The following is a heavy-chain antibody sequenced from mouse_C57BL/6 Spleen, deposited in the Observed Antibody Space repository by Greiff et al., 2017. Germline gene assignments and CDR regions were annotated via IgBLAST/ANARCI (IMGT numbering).Heavy chain of an antibody. CDR3: ARSNYYGSSYEYYYAMDY. Sequence: QVQLKQSGAELVKPGASVKISCKASGYAFSSYWMNWVKQRPGKGLEWIGQIYPGDGDTNYNGKFKGKATLTADKSSSTAYMQLSSLTSEDSAVYFCARSNYYGSSYEYYYAMDYWGQGTSVTVSS. V-gene: IGHV1-80*01. CDR1: GYAFSSYW. D-gene: IGHD1-1*01. J-gene: IGHJ4*01. CDR2: IYPGDGDT.